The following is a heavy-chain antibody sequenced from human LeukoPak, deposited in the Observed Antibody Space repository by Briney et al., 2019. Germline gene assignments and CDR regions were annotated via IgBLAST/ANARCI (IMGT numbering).Heavy chain of an antibody. D-gene: IGHD3-10*01. Sequence: SETLSLTCTVSHVSISTYYWSWIRQPPGKGLEWMGYIHYSGSTNYNPSLKSRVTISVDTSKKQLSLMLRSVTAADTAVYYCARDIYGSGHGWFDTWGQGRLVSVSS. CDR2: IHYSGST. CDR3: ARDIYGSGHGWFDT. CDR1: HVSISTYY. J-gene: IGHJ5*02. V-gene: IGHV4-59*01.